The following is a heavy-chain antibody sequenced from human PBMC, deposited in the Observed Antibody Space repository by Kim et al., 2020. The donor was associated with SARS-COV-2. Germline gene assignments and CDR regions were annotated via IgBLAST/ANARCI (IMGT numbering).Heavy chain of an antibody. Sequence: ASVKVSCKASGYTFTSYAMHWVRQAPGQRLEWMGWINAGNGNTKYSQKFQGRVTITRDTSASTAYMELSSLRSEDTAVYYCARDRNTYYYDTLLYAFDIWGQGTMVTVSS. CDR2: INAGNGNT. CDR1: GYTFTSYA. CDR3: ARDRNTYYYDTLLYAFDI. D-gene: IGHD3-22*01. V-gene: IGHV1-3*01. J-gene: IGHJ3*02.